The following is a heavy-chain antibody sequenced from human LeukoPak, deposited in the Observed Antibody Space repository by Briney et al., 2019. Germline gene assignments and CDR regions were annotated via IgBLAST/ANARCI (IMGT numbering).Heavy chain of an antibody. CDR3: ARESHCSGGSCYSN. CDR2: INTNTGNP. Sequence: ASVKVSCKASGYTFTSYAMSWVRQAPGQGLEWMGWINTNTGNPTYAQGFTGRFVFSLDTSVSTAYLQISSLKAEDTAVYYCARESHCSGGSCYSNWGQGTLVTVSS. D-gene: IGHD2-15*01. CDR1: GYTFTSYA. J-gene: IGHJ4*02. V-gene: IGHV7-4-1*02.